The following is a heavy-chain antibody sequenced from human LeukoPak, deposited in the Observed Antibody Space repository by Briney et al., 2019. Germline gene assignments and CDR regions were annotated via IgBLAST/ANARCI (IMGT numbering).Heavy chain of an antibody. Sequence: GGSLRLSCAASGFTVGAHFMSWVRQALGKGLEWVSVLYHGDRTYYADSVKGRFTISRDSSENTVYLQMKSLRDEDTAVYYCARDRDDSSVHHYFDYWGQGALVTVSS. D-gene: IGHD3-22*01. CDR1: GFTVGAHF. J-gene: IGHJ4*02. CDR2: LYHGDRT. CDR3: ARDRDDSSVHHYFDY. V-gene: IGHV3-66*02.